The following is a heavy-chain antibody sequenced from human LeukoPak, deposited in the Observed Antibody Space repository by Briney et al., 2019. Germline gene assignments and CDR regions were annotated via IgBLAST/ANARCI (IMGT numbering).Heavy chain of an antibody. J-gene: IGHJ4*02. CDR3: ARDFDYSTNL. CDR2: INIGGGSA. V-gene: IGHV3-74*01. Sequence: GGSLRLSCVASGFTFSNYYMHWVRQGPGKGLVWVSRINIGGGSADYAGSVKGRFTISRDNASNTLFLQMNSLRAEDTAVYYCARDFDYSTNLWGQGTLVTVSS. CDR1: GFTFSNYY. D-gene: IGHD4-11*01.